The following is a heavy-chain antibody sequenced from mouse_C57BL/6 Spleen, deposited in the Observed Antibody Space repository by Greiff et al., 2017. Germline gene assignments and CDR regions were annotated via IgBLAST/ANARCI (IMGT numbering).Heavy chain of an antibody. V-gene: IGHV1-54*01. CDR3: ARKGYYAMDY. Sequence: QVQLKQSGAELVRPGTSVKVSCKASGYAFTNYLIEWVKQRPGQGLEWIGVINPGSGGTNYNEKFKGKATLTADKSSSTANMQRSSLTSEDSAVYFCARKGYYAMDYWGQGTSVTVSS. J-gene: IGHJ4*01. CDR1: GYAFTNYL. CDR2: INPGSGGT.